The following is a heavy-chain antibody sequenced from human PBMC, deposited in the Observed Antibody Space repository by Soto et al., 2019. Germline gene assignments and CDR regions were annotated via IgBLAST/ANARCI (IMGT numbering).Heavy chain of an antibody. J-gene: IGHJ3*02. CDR1: GASFSSYY. CDR3: AKQSRPPGIFTGYYLRFAI. CDR2: IHYSGST. V-gene: IGHV4-59*08. D-gene: IGHD3-9*01. Sequence: SETLSLTCTVSGASFSSYYWSWTRQPPGKGLEWIGYIHYSGSTSYNPSLKSRVAISVDTSKNQFSLKLSSVTAADTAVYYCAKQSRPPGIFTGYYLRFAISGQGTMVPVSS.